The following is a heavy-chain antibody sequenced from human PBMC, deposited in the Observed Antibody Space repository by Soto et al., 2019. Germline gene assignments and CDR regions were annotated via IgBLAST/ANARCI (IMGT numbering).Heavy chain of an antibody. CDR2: SRNKAHSYTT. Sequence: ESGGGLVQPGGSLRLSCAASGFTFSDYYMDWVRQTPGKGLEWVGRSRNKAHSYTTKYAASVQGRFTVSRDGSKNSFYLQMDSLKTDYTAVYYCARGASGGSSANYYGFDVWGQGTTVIVSS. J-gene: IGHJ6*02. V-gene: IGHV3-72*01. CDR3: ARGASGGSSANYYGFDV. CDR1: GFTFSDYY. D-gene: IGHD2-15*01.